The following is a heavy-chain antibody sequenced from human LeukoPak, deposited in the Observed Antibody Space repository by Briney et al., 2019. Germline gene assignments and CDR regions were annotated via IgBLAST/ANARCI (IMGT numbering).Heavy chain of an antibody. J-gene: IGHJ6*02. CDR1: GFTVSSNY. CDR2: IYTSGST. CDR3: ARGLYGMDV. V-gene: IGHV3-53*01. Sequence: PGGSLRLSCAASGFTVSSNYMTWVRQAPGKGLEWVSVIYTSGSTYYADSVRGRFTISRDNFKNTVYLQMNSLRVEDTAVYYCARGLYGMDVWGQGTTVTVSS.